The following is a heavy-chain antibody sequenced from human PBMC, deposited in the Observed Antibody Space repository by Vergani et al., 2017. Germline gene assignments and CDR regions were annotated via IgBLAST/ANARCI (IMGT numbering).Heavy chain of an antibody. Sequence: QVQLVESGGGVVQRGGSLRLSCATSGFTLSNYDMQWIRQGPGKGLEFVAFIQFDGSNQYYADSVKGRFTLSRDFSKNTLYLQMNSLSTGDTATYYCAKHFRGWGIDYWGQGTQVIVSS. V-gene: IGHV3-30*02. CDR3: AKHFRGWGIDY. CDR2: IQFDGSNQ. J-gene: IGHJ4*02. CDR1: GFTLSNYD. D-gene: IGHD3-16*01.